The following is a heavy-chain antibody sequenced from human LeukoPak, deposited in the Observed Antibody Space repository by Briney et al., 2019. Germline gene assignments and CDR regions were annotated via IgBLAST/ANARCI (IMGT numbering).Heavy chain of an antibody. CDR2: IYYSGST. CDR1: GGSISSSSYY. J-gene: IGHJ3*02. Sequence: TSSETLSLTCTVSGGSISSSSYYWGWIRQPPGKGLEWIGRIYYSGSTYYDPSLKSRVTISVDTSKNQFSLKLSSVTAADTAVYYCAATRGDAFDIWGQGTMVTVSS. V-gene: IGHV4-39*07. D-gene: IGHD2-2*01. CDR3: AATRGDAFDI.